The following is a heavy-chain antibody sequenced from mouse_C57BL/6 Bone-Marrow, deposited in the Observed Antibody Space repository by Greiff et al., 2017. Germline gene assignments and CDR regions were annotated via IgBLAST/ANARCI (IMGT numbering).Heavy chain of an antibody. CDR2: IYPGSGNT. V-gene: IGHV1-76*01. J-gene: IGHJ3*01. D-gene: IGHD2-4*01. Sequence: VQLQQSGAELVRPGASVKLSCKASGYTFTDYYINWVKQRPGQGLEWIARIYPGSGNTYYNEKFKGKATLTAEKSSSTAYMQLSSLTSEDSAVYFCARRGDYGGTWFADWGQGTLVTVSA. CDR3: ARRGDYGGTWFAD. CDR1: GYTFTDYY.